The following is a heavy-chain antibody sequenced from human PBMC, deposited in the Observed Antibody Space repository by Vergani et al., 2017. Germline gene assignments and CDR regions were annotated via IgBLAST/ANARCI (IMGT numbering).Heavy chain of an antibody. CDR1: GGSISSGGYY. D-gene: IGHD4-17*01. CDR2: IYYTGST. CDR3: ARADDYGDSLDY. V-gene: IGHV4-31*03. J-gene: IGHJ4*02. Sequence: QVQLQESGPGLVKPTQTLSLTCTVSGGSISSGGYYWSWIRQHPGKGLEWIGYIYYTGSTYYDPSLKSRISISVDTSKNQFSLKLSSVTAADTAVYYCARADDYGDSLDYWGQGTLVTVSS.